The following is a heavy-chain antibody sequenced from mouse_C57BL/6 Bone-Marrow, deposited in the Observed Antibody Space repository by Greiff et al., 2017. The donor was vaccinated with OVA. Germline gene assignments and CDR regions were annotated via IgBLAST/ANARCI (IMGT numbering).Heavy chain of an antibody. CDR1: GYTFTSYW. CDR3: ARWGYYGSSFWFAY. D-gene: IGHD1-1*01. CDR2: IHPNSGST. J-gene: IGHJ3*01. Sequence: VQLQQPGAELVKPGASVKLSCKASGYTFTSYWMHWVKQRPGQGLEWIGMIHPNSGSTNYNEKFKSKATLTVDKSSSTAYMQLSSLTSEDSAVYYCARWGYYGSSFWFAYWGQGTLVTVSA. V-gene: IGHV1-64*01.